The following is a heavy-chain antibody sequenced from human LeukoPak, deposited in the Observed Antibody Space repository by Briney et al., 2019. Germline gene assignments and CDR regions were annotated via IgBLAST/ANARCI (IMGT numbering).Heavy chain of an antibody. CDR2: IASDGSST. Sequence: GGSLRLSCAASGFTFGSYWMNWVRQAPGKGLVWVSRIASDGSSTTYADSVKGRFSISRDNAKNTLYLQMNSLRVEDTAVYYCARGRPHGNDYWGQGTLVTVSS. D-gene: IGHD4-23*01. J-gene: IGHJ4*02. CDR1: GFTFGSYW. CDR3: ARGRPHGNDY. V-gene: IGHV3-74*01.